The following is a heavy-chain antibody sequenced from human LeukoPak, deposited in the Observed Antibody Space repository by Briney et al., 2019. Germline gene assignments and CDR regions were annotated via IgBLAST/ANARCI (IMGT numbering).Heavy chain of an antibody. D-gene: IGHD3-9*01. CDR3: ARDMTGYPNFDY. CDR2: IHYSGSA. J-gene: IGHJ4*02. Sequence: SETLSLTCTVSGSSINSGDYYWSWIRQPPGKGLEWIGYIHYSGSAYSNPSLKSRITISVDASSNQFSLRLSSVTAADTAVYYCARDMTGYPNFDYWGQGTLVTVSS. V-gene: IGHV4-30-4*01. CDR1: GSSINSGDYY.